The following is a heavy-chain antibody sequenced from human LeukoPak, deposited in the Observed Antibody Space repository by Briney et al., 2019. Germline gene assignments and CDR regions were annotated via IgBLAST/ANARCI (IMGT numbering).Heavy chain of an antibody. CDR2: ISSSGTTI. CDR3: AREGLWSSSWYGPLLYAFDI. D-gene: IGHD6-13*01. J-gene: IGHJ3*02. CDR1: GFTFSSCG. Sequence: GGTLRLSCAASGFTFSSCGMSWVRQAPGKGPEWVSYISSSGTTIYHADSVRGRFTISRDNGKNSLYLQMNSLRAEDTAVYYCAREGLWSSSWYGPLLYAFDIWGQGTMVTVSS. V-gene: IGHV3-48*04.